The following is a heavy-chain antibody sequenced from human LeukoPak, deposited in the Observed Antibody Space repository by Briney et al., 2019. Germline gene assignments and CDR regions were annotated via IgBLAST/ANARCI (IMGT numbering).Heavy chain of an antibody. CDR2: IYSDANKHYGPT. Sequence: AGGSLRLSCAVSGSTVSDNYINWVRQAPGKGLERVSVIYSDANKHYGPTFNADSVKGRFTASRHNSDNTVHLQMNSLRPEDTAVYYCARLRRVPAAITRFYYYYMDVWGKGTTVTVSS. CDR1: GSTVSDNY. D-gene: IGHD2-2*01. V-gene: IGHV3-53*04. CDR3: ARLRRVPAAITRFYYYYMDV. J-gene: IGHJ6*03.